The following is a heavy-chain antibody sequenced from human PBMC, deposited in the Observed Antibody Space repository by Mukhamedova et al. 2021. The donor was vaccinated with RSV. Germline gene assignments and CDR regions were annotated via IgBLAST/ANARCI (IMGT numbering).Heavy chain of an antibody. Sequence: DPLLGGTNYAQKFQGRVTMTRDTSTDTAYMELSSLRSEDTAVYYCATGWFSRDAFDIWGQGTMVTVSS. D-gene: IGHD2-15*01. J-gene: IGHJ3*02. CDR3: ATGWFSRDAFDI. V-gene: IGHV1-24*01. CDR2: DPLLGGT.